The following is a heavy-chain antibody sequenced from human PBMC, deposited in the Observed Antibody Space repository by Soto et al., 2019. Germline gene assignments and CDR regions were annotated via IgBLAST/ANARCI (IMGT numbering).Heavy chain of an antibody. CDR3: ATAQGIY. CDR2: IWYDGSDK. J-gene: IGHJ4*02. CDR1: GFTFSSYG. V-gene: IGHV3-33*01. Sequence: QVQLVESGGGVVQPGRSLRLSCAASGFTFSSYGMHWVRQAPGKGLEWVSVIWYDGSDKYYADSVKGRFTISRDNSKNTLYLQMNGLRAEDTAVYYCATAQGIYWGQGTLVTVSS. D-gene: IGHD6-13*01.